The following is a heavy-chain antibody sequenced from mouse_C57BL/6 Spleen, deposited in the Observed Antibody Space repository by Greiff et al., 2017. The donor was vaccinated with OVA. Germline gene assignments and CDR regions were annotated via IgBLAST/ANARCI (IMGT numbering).Heavy chain of an antibody. CDR1: GYSITSGYD. CDR3: ARDFGYDGGFAY. D-gene: IGHD2-2*01. Sequence: EVQLQQSGPGMVKPSQSLSLTCTVTGYSITSGYDWHWIRHFPGNKLEWMGYISYSGSTNYNPSLKSRISITHDTSKNHFFLKLNSVTTEDTATYYCARDFGYDGGFAYWGQGTLVTVSA. V-gene: IGHV3-1*01. CDR2: ISYSGST. J-gene: IGHJ3*01.